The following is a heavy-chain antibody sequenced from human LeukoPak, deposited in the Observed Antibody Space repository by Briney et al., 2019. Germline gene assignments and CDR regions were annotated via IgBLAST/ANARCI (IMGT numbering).Heavy chain of an antibody. CDR2: ISGSGGST. Sequence: GGSLRLSCAASGFTFSSYAMSWVRQAPGKGLEWVSAISGSGGSTYYADSVKGRFTISRDNSKNTLYLQMNSLRAEDTALYYCARVKQWELLRGAFDIWGQGTMVTVSS. CDR1: GFTFSSYA. D-gene: IGHD1-26*01. V-gene: IGHV3-23*01. J-gene: IGHJ3*02. CDR3: ARVKQWELLRGAFDI.